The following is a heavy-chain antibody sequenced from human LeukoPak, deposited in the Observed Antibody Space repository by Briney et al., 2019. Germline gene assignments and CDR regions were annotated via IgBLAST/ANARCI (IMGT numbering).Heavy chain of an antibody. CDR1: GYSISSGYY. J-gene: IGHJ4*02. CDR2: IYHSGST. V-gene: IGHV4-38-2*02. Sequence: PSETLSLTCTVSGYSISSGYYWGWIRQPPGKGLEWIGSIYHSGSTYYNPSLNSRVTMSVDTSKNHFSLKLSFVTAADTAVYYCARGGARAYGSGRFFFDSWGQGTLVTVSS. D-gene: IGHD3-10*01. CDR3: ARGGARAYGSGRFFFDS.